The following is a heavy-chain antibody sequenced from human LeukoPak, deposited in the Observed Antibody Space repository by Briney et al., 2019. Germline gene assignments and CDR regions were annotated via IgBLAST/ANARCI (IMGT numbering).Heavy chain of an antibody. J-gene: IGHJ5*02. CDR3: ARRRITMIVVGYNWFDP. D-gene: IGHD3-22*01. Sequence: PSETLSLTCAVYGGSFGGYYWSWIRQPPGKGLEWIGEINHSGSTNYNPSLKSRVTISVDTSKNQFSLKLSSVTAADTAVYYCARRRITMIVVGYNWFDPWGQGTLVTVSS. V-gene: IGHV4-34*01. CDR2: INHSGST. CDR1: GGSFGGYY.